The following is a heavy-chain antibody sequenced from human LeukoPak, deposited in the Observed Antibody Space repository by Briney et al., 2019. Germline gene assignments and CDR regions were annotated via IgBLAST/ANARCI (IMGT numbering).Heavy chain of an antibody. V-gene: IGHV3-9*01. CDR1: GFTFADHA. D-gene: IGHD1-1*01. Sequence: GTSLRLSCVASGFTFADHAMHWVRRAPGQGLEWVTGINWNNDGIVYAASVKGRFTVSRDNAKNTLYLQMNGLRPEDTAFYYCARDDYNTLGYNFHHWGQGTLVTVSS. CDR3: ARDDYNTLGYNFHH. CDR2: INWNNDGI. J-gene: IGHJ1*01.